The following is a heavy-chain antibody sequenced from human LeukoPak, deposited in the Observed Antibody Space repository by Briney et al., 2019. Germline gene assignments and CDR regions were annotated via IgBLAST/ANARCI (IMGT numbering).Heavy chain of an antibody. V-gene: IGHV3-21*01. Sequence: GGSLRLSCAASGFTFSSYSMNWVRQAPGKGLEWVSSISSSSSYIYYADSVKGRFTISRDNAKNSLYLQMTSLRAEDTAVYYCARDRQWLVFDYWGQGTLVTVSS. CDR3: ARDRQWLVFDY. J-gene: IGHJ4*02. CDR2: ISSSSSYI. D-gene: IGHD6-19*01. CDR1: GFTFSSYS.